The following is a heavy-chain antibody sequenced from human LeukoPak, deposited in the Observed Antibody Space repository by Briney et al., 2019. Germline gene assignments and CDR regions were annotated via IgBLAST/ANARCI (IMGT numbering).Heavy chain of an antibody. D-gene: IGHD3-10*01. CDR1: GYTFTSYD. CDR3: ARGLGGEYYYGSGSYLFDY. CDR2: MNPNSGNT. V-gene: IGHV1-8*03. Sequence: ASVKVSCKASGYTFTSYDINWVRQATGQGLEWMGWMNPNSGNTGYAQKFQGRVTITRNTSISTAYMELSSLRSEDTAVYYCARGLGGEYYYGSGSYLFDYRGQGTLVTVSS. J-gene: IGHJ4*02.